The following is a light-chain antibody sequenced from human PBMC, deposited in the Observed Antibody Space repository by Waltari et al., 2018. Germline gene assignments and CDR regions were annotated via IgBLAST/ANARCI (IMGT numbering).Light chain of an antibody. CDR2: DTR. CDR3: LVSYSGALWV. V-gene: IGLV7-46*01. Sequence: QAVVTQEPSLTVSPGGTVTLTCGSSSGPVTSGHYPSWFQQKPGQAPRTLIYDTRNKHAWNPARFSGSPLGGKAALTLSGAQPDDEATYYCLVSYSGALWVFGGGTKLTVL. J-gene: IGLJ3*02. CDR1: SGPVTSGHY.